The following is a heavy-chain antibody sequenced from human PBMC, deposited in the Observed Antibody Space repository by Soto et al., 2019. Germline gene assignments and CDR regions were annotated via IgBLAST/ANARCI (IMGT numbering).Heavy chain of an antibody. CDR3: GAGEASSRNLAPYYLDF. CDR2: IHYSGTT. V-gene: IGHV4-59*01. CDR1: GGSMRNYF. Sequence: SETLSLTCTVSGGSMRNYFWTWIRQPPGKGLEWIGYIHYSGTTSFFPSYNPSLRSRVTISEDTSKNQFSLKLLSVTTADTAVYFCGAGEASSRNLAPYYLDFWGQGTLVTVSS. J-gene: IGHJ4*02. D-gene: IGHD6-13*01.